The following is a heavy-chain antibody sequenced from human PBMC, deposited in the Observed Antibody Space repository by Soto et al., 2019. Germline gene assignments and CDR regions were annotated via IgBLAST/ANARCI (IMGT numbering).Heavy chain of an antibody. CDR3: ARGVPSGSYYSY. CDR2: IYYSGST. Sequence: NPSETLSLTCTVSGGSISSYYWSWIRQPPGKGLEWIGYIYYSGSTNYNPSLKSRVTISVDTSKNQFSLKLSSVTAADTAVYYCARGVPSGSYYSYWGQGTLVTGS. V-gene: IGHV4-59*01. D-gene: IGHD3-10*01. CDR1: GGSISSYY. J-gene: IGHJ4*02.